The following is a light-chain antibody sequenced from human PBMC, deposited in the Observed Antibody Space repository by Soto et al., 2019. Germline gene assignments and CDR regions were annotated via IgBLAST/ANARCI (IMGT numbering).Light chain of an antibody. CDR3: CLYVGATTYV. V-gene: IGLV2-23*01. Sequence: QSVLAQPASVSGSPGQSITISCTGASGYVGTYSLVSWYQQHPGKAPKVVIYEGHKRPSGVPDRFSDSTSVNTASLTISGLQTDDEADYYCCLYVGATTYVFGTGTKVTVL. CDR2: EGH. CDR1: SGYVGTYSL. J-gene: IGLJ1*01.